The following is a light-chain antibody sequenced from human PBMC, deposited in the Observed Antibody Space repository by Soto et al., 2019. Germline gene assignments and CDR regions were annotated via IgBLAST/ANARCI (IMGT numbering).Light chain of an antibody. CDR3: QQYYGSPYT. CDR1: QSVLYSSNNKNY. CDR2: WAS. J-gene: IGKJ2*01. Sequence: DIVMTQSPDSLAVSLGGRATINCKSSQSVLYSSNNKNYLAWYQQKPGQPPKLLLYWASTRASRVPDRFRGSGSGTDFTLTITRLQAEDVALYYCQQYYGSPYTFGQGTKLEI. V-gene: IGKV4-1*01.